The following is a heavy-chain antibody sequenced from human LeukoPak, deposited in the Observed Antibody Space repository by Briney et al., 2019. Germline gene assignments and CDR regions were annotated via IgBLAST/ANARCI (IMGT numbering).Heavy chain of an antibody. CDR1: GYTFTSYY. D-gene: IGHD6-13*01. J-gene: IGHJ6*02. CDR3: AREAIAAAGFIYYYYGMDV. Sequence: ASVKVSCKASGYTFTSYYMHWVRQAPGQGLEWMGIINPSGGSTSYAQKFQGRVTMTRDTSTSTVYMELSSLRSEDTAVYYCAREAIAAAGFIYYYYGMDVWGQGTTATVSS. CDR2: INPSGGST. V-gene: IGHV1-46*01.